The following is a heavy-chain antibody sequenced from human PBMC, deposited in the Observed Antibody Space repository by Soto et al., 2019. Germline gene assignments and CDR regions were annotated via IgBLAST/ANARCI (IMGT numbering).Heavy chain of an antibody. D-gene: IGHD3-10*01. J-gene: IGHJ6*03. CDR2: TYYRSKWYN. Sequence: SQTLSLPCAISGDSVSSNSAAWTWIRQSPSRGLEWLGRTYYRSKWYNDYAVSVKSRITINPDTSKNQFSLQLNSVTPEDTAVYYCARAVGGSGSYPYYYYYMDVWGKGTTVTVSS. V-gene: IGHV6-1*01. CDR3: ARAVGGSGSYPYYYYYMDV. CDR1: GDSVSSNSAA.